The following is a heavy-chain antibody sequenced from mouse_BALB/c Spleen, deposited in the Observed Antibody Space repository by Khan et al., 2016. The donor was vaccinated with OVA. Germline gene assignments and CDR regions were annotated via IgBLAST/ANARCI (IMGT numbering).Heavy chain of an antibody. CDR2: IDPSTDYT. J-gene: IGHJ3*01. D-gene: IGHD1-1*02. V-gene: IGHV1-7*01. Sequence: VQLQQSGAELAKPGASVKMSCKASGYTFTAYWVHWVKQRPGPGLEWIGYIDPSTDYTEYNQRFKDKATLTTDKSSSTADRQLSSLTSEDSAVYYCARRGLCGIFAYWSQGTLVTVSA. CDR1: GYTFTAYW. CDR3: ARRGLCGIFAY.